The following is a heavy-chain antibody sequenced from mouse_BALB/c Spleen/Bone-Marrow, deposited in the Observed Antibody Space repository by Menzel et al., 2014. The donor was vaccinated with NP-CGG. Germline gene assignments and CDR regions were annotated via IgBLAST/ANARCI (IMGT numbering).Heavy chain of an antibody. D-gene: IGHD1-1*01. Sequence: VQLQESGPELVRPGVSVKISCKGSGFTFTDYAMHWVKQSHAKSLEWIGVISTYSGNTNYNQKFEGKATMTVDKSSSTAYMELARLTSEDSAIYYCARGATVVATNFDYWGQGTTLTDSS. J-gene: IGHJ2*01. CDR3: ARGATVVATNFDY. CDR1: GFTFTDYA. V-gene: IGHV1-67*01. CDR2: ISTYSGNT.